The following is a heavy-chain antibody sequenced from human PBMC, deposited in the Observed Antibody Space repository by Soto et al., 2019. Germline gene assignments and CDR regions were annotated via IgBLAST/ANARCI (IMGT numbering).Heavy chain of an antibody. V-gene: IGHV1-18*01. D-gene: IGHD2-8*01. CDR1: GYTFSSYS. CDR3: ARDNGYYDF. Sequence: QIQMVQSGAEVKQPGASVKISCKTSGYTFSSYSINWVRQAPGQGLEWMAWISTTSGNTHYAERVKGRVTVTLDKSARTAFMEMRGLTSDDTAVYFCARDNGYYDFWGQGTLVTVSS. J-gene: IGHJ4*02. CDR2: ISTTSGNT.